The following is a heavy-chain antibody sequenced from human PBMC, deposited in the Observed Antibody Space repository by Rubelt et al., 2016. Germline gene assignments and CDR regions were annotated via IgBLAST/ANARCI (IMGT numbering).Heavy chain of an antibody. J-gene: IGHJ4*02. CDR3: ARLRAYYYDSSGYYPDY. D-gene: IGHD3-22*01. Sequence: QVQLQESGPGLVKPSQTLSLTCTVSGGSISSGGYYWSWIRQHPGKGLEWIGEINHSGSTNYNPSLKGRVTISVDTAKIQFSLKLSSVTAADTAVYYCARLRAYYYDSSGYYPDYWGQGTLVTVSS. V-gene: IGHV4-31*03. CDR2: INHSGST. CDR1: GGSISSGGYY.